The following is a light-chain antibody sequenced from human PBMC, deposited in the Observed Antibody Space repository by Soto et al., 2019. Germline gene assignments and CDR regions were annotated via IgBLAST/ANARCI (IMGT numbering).Light chain of an antibody. CDR1: QSISKW. Sequence: DIQMTQSPSTLSASVGDRVTITCRASQSISKWLAWYQQKPGKAPNLLIYDASTLESGVPSRFSSSGSGTEYTLTITGLQPDDFATYYCQQYNSYSPETFGQGTKVDIK. CDR2: DAS. CDR3: QQYNSYSPET. J-gene: IGKJ1*01. V-gene: IGKV1-5*01.